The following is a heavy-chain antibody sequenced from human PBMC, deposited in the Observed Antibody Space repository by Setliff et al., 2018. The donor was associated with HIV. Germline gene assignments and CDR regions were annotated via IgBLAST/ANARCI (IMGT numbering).Heavy chain of an antibody. CDR3: VGIYADYSYYLDV. D-gene: IGHD4-17*01. CDR1: GGSISSGGYY. CDR2: IYYNGRT. V-gene: IGHV4-31*03. J-gene: IGHJ6*03. Sequence: SETLSLTCTVSGGSISSGGYYWNWIRQYPVKGLEWIGHIYYNGRTLFNPALGTRLNMSVDTSENQFSLRLSSVTAADTAIYYCVGIYADYSYYLDVWGKGTTVTVSS.